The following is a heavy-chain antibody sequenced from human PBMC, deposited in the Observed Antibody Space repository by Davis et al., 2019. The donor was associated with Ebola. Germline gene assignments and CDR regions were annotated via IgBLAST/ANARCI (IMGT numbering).Heavy chain of an antibody. CDR1: GYTFTSYY. Sequence: ASVTVSCKASGYTFTSYYMHWVRQAPGQGLAWMGIINPSVRSTSYAQKFQGRVTMTRDTSTSTVYMELRSLRSEDTAVYYCAREIVLVSTQRYYYYYGMDVWGQGTTVTVSS. CDR3: AREIVLVSTQRYYYYYGMDV. V-gene: IGHV1-46*01. CDR2: INPSVRST. D-gene: IGHD2-8*02. J-gene: IGHJ6*02.